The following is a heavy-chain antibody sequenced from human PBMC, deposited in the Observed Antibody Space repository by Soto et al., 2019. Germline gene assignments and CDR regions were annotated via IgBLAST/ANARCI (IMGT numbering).Heavy chain of an antibody. D-gene: IGHD2-21*02. Sequence: QVQLVESGGGVVQPGRSLRLSCAASGFTFNGYGMHWVRQAPGKGLEWLAIISFDGGHKYYADSVKGRFAISRDNSRNTLLLHMNSLKPDDTAVYYGAKDRDSWFFDHWGQGALVTVSS. CDR3: AKDRDSWFFDH. CDR2: ISFDGGHK. V-gene: IGHV3-30*18. J-gene: IGHJ4*02. CDR1: GFTFNGYG.